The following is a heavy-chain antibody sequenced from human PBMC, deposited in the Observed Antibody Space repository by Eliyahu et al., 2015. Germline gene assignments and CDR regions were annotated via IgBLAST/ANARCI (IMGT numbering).Heavy chain of an antibody. D-gene: IGHD3-10*01. V-gene: IGHV3-23*01. J-gene: IGHJ4*02. CDR3: AKGQVGGGYYNSGSISPFGS. CDR2: IRGSGGST. CDR1: GFTLTTYA. Sequence: EVQLLESGGGLVQPGGSLRLSCVASGFTLTTYAXXWVPQAPGKGLEWVSAIRGSGGSTYYADSVKGRFTISRDTSTNTLYLQMNSLRAEDTALYYCAKGQVGGGYYNSGSISPFGSWGQGTLVTVSS.